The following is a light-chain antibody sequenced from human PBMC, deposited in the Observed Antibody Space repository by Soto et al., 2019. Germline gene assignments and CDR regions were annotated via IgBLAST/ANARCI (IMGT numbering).Light chain of an antibody. CDR2: DVS. V-gene: IGLV2-14*01. CDR1: SSDVGGYNY. Sequence: QSALTQPASVSGSPGQSITISCTGTSSDVGGYNYVSWYQQHPGKAPKLMIYDVSNRPSGVSNRFSGSKSGNTASLTISGLQPEDEDDDDCSSYSNSSTIPEVFGGGTKLTVL. CDR3: SSYSNSSTIPEV. J-gene: IGLJ2*01.